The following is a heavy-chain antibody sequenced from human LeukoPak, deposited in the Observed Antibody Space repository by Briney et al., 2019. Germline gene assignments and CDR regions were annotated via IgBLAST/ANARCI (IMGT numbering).Heavy chain of an antibody. CDR3: AKAGIYDYVRGSYLVD. J-gene: IGHJ4*02. D-gene: IGHD3-16*01. CDR1: GFTFSTSG. Sequence: GGSLRLSCAASGFTFSTSGMSWVRQAPGKGLEWVSTITGSGGSTYYADSVKGRFTISRDNSKNTLYLQMNSLRAEDTAVYYCAKAGIYDYVRGSYLVDWGQGILVTVSS. CDR2: ITGSGGST. V-gene: IGHV3-23*01.